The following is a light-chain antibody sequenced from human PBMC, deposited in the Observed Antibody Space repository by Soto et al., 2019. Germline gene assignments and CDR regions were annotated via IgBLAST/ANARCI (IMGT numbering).Light chain of an antibody. CDR2: EVS. CDR3: TSSLSNSVVV. Sequence: QSVLTQPASVSGSPGQSITISCSGTSSDVDDYNYVSWYQQHPGEAPKLMIYEVSHRLSGVSNRFSGSNSGYTASLTISGLQDEDEADYYCTSSLSNSVVVFGGGTKLTVL. V-gene: IGLV2-14*01. J-gene: IGLJ3*02. CDR1: SSDVDDYNY.